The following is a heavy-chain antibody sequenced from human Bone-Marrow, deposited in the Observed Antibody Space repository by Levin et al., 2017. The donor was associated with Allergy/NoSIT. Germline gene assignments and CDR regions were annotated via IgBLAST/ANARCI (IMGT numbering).Heavy chain of an antibody. D-gene: IGHD3-22*01. CDR3: AREGDRRMIE. V-gene: IGHV5-51*01. CDR2: IYPGDSET. J-gene: IGHJ1*01. CDR1: GYKFSNYW. Sequence: LGESLKISCQGSGYKFSNYWIAWVRQMPGKGLEWMGLIYPGDSETTYGPSFQGQVTISADKSVTSAYLEWDSLKASDTAIYYCAREGDRRMIEWGQGTLVTVSS.